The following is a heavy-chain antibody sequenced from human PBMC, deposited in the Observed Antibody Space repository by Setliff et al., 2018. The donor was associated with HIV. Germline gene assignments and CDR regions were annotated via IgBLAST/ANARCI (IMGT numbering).Heavy chain of an antibody. Sequence: SETLSLTCAVYGGSFSAYYWTWIRQPPGKGLEWIGYIYYSGRTYYNPSLKSRVTISVDTSEIQFSLKLSSVTAADTAVYYCARYCGGDCYPSAYYMDVWGKGTTVTVSS. J-gene: IGHJ6*03. CDR1: GGSFSAYY. CDR3: ARYCGGDCYPSAYYMDV. CDR2: IYYSGRT. D-gene: IGHD2-21*01. V-gene: IGHV4-34*09.